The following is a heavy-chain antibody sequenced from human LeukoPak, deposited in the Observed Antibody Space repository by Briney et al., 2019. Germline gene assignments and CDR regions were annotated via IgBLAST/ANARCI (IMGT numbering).Heavy chain of an antibody. Sequence: GGSLRLSCAASGFTFSDSAIHWVRQASGKGLEWVGRIRGKSNSYAANYAASVKGRFTISRDESKNTAYLQMNSLRTEDTAMYYCTTTIYGSGKAGYWGQGTLVTVSS. D-gene: IGHD3-10*01. J-gene: IGHJ4*02. V-gene: IGHV3-73*01. CDR3: TTTIYGSGKAGY. CDR1: GFTFSDSA. CDR2: IRGKSNSYAA.